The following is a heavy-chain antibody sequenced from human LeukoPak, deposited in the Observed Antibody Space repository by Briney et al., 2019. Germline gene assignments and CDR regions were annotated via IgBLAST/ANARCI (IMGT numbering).Heavy chain of an antibody. CDR3: ARDRGSGGNHFDY. CDR2: INPNSGDT. Sequence: ASVKVSCKASGYVISGYYIHWVRQAPGQGLEWMGRINPNSGDTNYIQKFQGRVTMTRDTSISTAYMDLRSLKSDDTAVYYCARDRGSGGNHFDYWGQGTLVTVSS. CDR1: GYVISGYY. D-gene: IGHD3-16*01. V-gene: IGHV1-2*06. J-gene: IGHJ4*02.